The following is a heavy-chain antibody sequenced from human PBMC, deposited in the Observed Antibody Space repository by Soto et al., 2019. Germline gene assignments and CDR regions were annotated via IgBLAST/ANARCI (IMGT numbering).Heavy chain of an antibody. D-gene: IGHD6-13*01. CDR2: IYPSGTT. Sequence: QVQLKESGPGLVKPSQTLSLTCTVSGGSINNGDNYWSWVRQSPGKGLEWLGGIYPSGTTYDNPSLQRRLTISAAMSKTPFSLKLKSVTDADTAVDYCVRETYSNRCWYGFDTWGRGDLGTFSS. CDR1: GGSINNGDNY. V-gene: IGHV4-30-4*01. CDR3: VRETYSNRCWYGFDT. J-gene: IGHJ5*01.